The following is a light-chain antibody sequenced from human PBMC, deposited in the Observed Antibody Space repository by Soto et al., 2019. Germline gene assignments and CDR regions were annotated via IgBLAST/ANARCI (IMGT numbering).Light chain of an antibody. CDR1: QGISSF. V-gene: IGKV1-9*01. CDR2: AAS. J-gene: IGKJ5*01. CDR3: QQLHSYPFT. Sequence: DIQMTQSPSSLSASVGDSVTITCRASQGISSFLAWYQQKPGKAPKLLIYAASTLQSGVPSRFSGSGSGTDFTLTINSLQPEDFATYYCQQLHSYPFTFGQGTRLEIK.